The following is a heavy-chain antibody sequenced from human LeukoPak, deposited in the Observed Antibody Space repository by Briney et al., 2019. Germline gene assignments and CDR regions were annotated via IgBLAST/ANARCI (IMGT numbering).Heavy chain of an antibody. CDR1: GFTFGKYW. V-gene: IGHV3-7*03. D-gene: IGHD3-3*01. CDR3: ARDQYDTWSRRGNFDS. Sequence: GGSLRLSCVASGFTFGKYWMSWVRQAPGKGLEWVANIKLDGSEKNYVDSVKGRFIISRDNTKNSLYLQMNSLRAEDTAVFYCARDQYDTWSRRGNFDSWGQGTLVIVSS. J-gene: IGHJ4*02. CDR2: IKLDGSEK.